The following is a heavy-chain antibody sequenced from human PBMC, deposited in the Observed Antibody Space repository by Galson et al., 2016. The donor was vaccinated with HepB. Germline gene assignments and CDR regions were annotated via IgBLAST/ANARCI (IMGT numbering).Heavy chain of an antibody. CDR3: AVESVAGTFDY. CDR2: ISGGGTNT. J-gene: IGHJ4*02. D-gene: IGHD6-19*01. Sequence: SLRLSCAASGFTFSSLPMSWVRQAPGKGLDWVSVISGGGTNTYYADSVKGRLIISRDNSKNTLYLEMNSLTVEDSAMYFCAVESVAGTFDYWGQGTLVTVSS. V-gene: IGHV3-23*01. CDR1: GFTFSSLP.